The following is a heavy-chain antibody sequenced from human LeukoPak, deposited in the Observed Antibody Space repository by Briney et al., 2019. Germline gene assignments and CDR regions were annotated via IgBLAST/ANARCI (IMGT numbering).Heavy chain of an antibody. J-gene: IGHJ4*02. Sequence: SGTPSPNCTVSGGSISSYYWSWFRPPPRKGLEWIGYIYYSGSTNYNPSLKSRVTISVDTSKNQFSLKLSSVTAADTAVYYCARRGAGAPFDHWGQGTLVTVSS. V-gene: IGHV4-59*01. D-gene: IGHD3-16*01. CDR1: GGSISSYY. CDR3: ARRGAGAPFDH. CDR2: IYYSGST.